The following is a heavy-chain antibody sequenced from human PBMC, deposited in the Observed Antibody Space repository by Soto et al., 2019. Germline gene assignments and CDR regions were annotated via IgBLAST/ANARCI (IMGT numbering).Heavy chain of an antibody. J-gene: IGHJ4*02. CDR3: GRVVIKMDIQSIES. CDR1: VVSLSGYY. Sequence: SETLSLTCAFYVVSLSGYYWTCIRDAPGKWLEWIGEVNPGGITNYSPSVKSRLTISLDTSKKQVSLEMTSVTAADTAVYYCGRVVIKMDIQSIESWGPGTLITVSS. V-gene: IGHV4-34*01. CDR2: VNPGGIT.